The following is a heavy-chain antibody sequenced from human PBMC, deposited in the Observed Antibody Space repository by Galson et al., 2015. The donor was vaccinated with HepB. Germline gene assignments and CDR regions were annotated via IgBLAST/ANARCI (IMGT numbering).Heavy chain of an antibody. CDR1: GYTFTSYY. J-gene: IGHJ6*03. D-gene: IGHD2-2*03. CDR2: INPNSGGT. V-gene: IGHV1-2*02. Sequence: SVKVSCKASGYTFTSYYMHWVRQAPGQGLEWMGWINPNSGGTNYAQKFQGRVTMTRDTSISTAYMELSRLRSDDTAVYYCARGVLDIVVVPTSPGVDYYYYYMDVWGKGTTVTVSS. CDR3: ARGVLDIVVVPTSPGVDYYYYYMDV.